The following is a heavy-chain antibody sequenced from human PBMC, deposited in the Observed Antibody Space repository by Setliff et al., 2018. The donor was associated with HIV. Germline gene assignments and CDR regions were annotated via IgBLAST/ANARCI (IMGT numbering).Heavy chain of an antibody. J-gene: IGHJ4*02. Sequence: ASETLSLTCAVYGESLSPFYWSWIRQSPGKGLEWIGEINHSGSNNYNPSLKSRVTLSIDTSKNQFSLNLRSVTAADTAVYYCARGLGMVEATTPFDYWGQGTLVTVSS. CDR2: INHSGSN. D-gene: IGHD1-26*01. CDR1: GESLSPFY. V-gene: IGHV4-34*01. CDR3: ARGLGMVEATTPFDY.